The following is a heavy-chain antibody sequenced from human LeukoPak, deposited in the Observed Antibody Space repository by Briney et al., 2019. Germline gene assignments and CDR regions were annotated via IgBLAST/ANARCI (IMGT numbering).Heavy chain of an antibody. CDR3: ARVVSSVDY. CDR1: GFTLSPYE. V-gene: IGHV3-48*03. D-gene: IGHD6-19*01. J-gene: IGHJ4*02. Sequence: GGSLGLSCAASGFTLSPYEMNWVRQAPGKGLGWVSYISSGGETMYYADSVKGRFTISRDNAKNSLYLQMNSLRVEDTAVYYCARVVSSVDYWGQGTLVTVSS. CDR2: ISSGGETM.